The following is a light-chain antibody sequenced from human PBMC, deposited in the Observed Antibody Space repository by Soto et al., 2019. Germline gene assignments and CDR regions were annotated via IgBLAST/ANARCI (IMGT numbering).Light chain of an antibody. CDR3: QSYDSSLSGDV. Sequence: QSVLTQPPSVSGAPGQRVTISCTGSSSNIGAGYDVHWYQQLPGTAPKLLIYGNSNRPSGVPDRFSGSKSGTSASLAITGLQADYEADYYCQSYDSSLSGDVFGTGTKGTVL. CDR1: SSNIGAGYD. CDR2: GNS. J-gene: IGLJ1*01. V-gene: IGLV1-40*01.